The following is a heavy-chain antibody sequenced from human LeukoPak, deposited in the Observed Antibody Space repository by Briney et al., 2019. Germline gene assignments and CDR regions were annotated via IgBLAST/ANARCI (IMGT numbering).Heavy chain of an antibody. J-gene: IGHJ4*02. CDR2: ISSSSYI. V-gene: IGHV3-21*01. Sequence: GGSLRLSCAASGFTFSSYSMNWVRQAPGKGLEWVSSISSSSYIYYADSVKGRFTISRDNAKNSLYLQMNSLRAEDTAVYYCARAGDFWSGYYVDYWGQGTLVTVSS. D-gene: IGHD3-3*01. CDR1: GFTFSSYS. CDR3: ARAGDFWSGYYVDY.